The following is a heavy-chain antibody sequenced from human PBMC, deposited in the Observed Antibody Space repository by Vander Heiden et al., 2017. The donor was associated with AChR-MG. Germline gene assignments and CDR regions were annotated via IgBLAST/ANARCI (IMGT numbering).Heavy chain of an antibody. CDR1: GFSLSSYA. CDR2: ISGSGGGT. CDR3: AKVGTDPQFSKYFDY. J-gene: IGHJ4*02. D-gene: IGHD7-27*01. V-gene: IGHV3-23*01. Sequence: EVPLLESGGGLVQPGGSLRLSCAASGFSLSSYARSWVRQAPGKGLKWVSDISGSGGGTYYADSVKGRFAISRDNSKNTLYLQMNSLRAEDTAVYYCAKVGTDPQFSKYFDYWGQGTLVTVSS.